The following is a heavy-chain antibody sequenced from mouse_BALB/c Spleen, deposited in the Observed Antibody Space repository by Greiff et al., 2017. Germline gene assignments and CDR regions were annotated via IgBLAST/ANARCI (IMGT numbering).Heavy chain of an antibody. J-gene: IGHJ3*01. CDR3: ARATDWDAAWFAY. V-gene: IGHV1-4*02. CDR2: INPSSGYT. CDR1: GYTFTSYT. D-gene: IGHD4-1*01. Sequence: VKLVESAAELARPGASVKMSCKASGYTFTSYTMHWVKQRPGQGLEWIGYINPSSGYTEYNQKFKDKTTLTADKSSSTAYMQLSSLTSEDSAVYYCARATDWDAAWFAYWGQGTLVTVSA.